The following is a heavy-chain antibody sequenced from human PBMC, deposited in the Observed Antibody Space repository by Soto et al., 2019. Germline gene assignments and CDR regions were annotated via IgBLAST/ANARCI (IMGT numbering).Heavy chain of an antibody. CDR2: IIPVYGTP. Sequence: QVQLEQSGAEVKKPGSSLKVSCKSTGGTFNKYAISWVRQAPGQGLDWMAGIIPVYGTPNYAQRFQDRVTIIADEATTTYYMEVNSLTSEDTAIYYCSIVTAYGMDVWGPWTTVIVSS. V-gene: IGHV1-69*01. CDR3: SIVTAYGMDV. D-gene: IGHD2-15*01. J-gene: IGHJ6*02. CDR1: GGTFNKYA.